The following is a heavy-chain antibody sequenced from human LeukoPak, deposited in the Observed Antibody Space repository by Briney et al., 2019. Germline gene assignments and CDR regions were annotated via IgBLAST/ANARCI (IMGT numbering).Heavy chain of an antibody. Sequence: PLASVKVSCKASGGTFSSYAISWVRQAPGQGLEWMGGIIPIFGTANYAQKFQGRVTITTDESTSTAYMELSSLRSEDTAVYYCARSYCTNGVCYDFDYWGQGTLVTVSS. V-gene: IGHV1-69*05. J-gene: IGHJ4*02. CDR2: IIPIFGTA. D-gene: IGHD2-8*01. CDR1: GGTFSSYA. CDR3: ARSYCTNGVCYDFDY.